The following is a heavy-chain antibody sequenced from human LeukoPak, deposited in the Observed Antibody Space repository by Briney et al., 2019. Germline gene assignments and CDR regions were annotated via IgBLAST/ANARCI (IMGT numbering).Heavy chain of an antibody. CDR2: TFYTSKWNN. Sequence: SQTLSLTCALSGDSVSSNSASWNGFRQSPSRGLEWLGRTFYTSKWNNDYAVSVKSRITINPDTSKNHFSLQLNSVTPEDTAVYCCARRRYYDYTGFFDYWGQGTLVTVSS. D-gene: IGHD3-22*01. CDR3: ARRRYYDYTGFFDY. V-gene: IGHV6-1*01. J-gene: IGHJ4*02. CDR1: GDSVSSNSAS.